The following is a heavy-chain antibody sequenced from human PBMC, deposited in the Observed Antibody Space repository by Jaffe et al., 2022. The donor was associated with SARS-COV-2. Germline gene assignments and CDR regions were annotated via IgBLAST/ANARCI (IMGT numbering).Heavy chain of an antibody. V-gene: IGHV1-69*08. D-gene: IGHD1-26*01. Sequence: QVQLVQSGAEVKKPGSSVKVSCKASGGTFSSYTISWVRQAPGQGLEWMGRIIPILGIANYAQKFQGRVTITADKSTSTAYMELSSLRSEDTAVYYCARDPLPSELSPRGPDYWGQGTLVTVSS. J-gene: IGHJ4*02. CDR3: ARDPLPSELSPRGPDY. CDR2: IIPILGIA. CDR1: GGTFSSYT.